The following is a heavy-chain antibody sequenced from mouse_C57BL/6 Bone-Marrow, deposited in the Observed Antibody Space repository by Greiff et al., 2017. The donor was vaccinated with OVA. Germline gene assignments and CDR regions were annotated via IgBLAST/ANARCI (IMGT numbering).Heavy chain of an antibody. CDR1: GFNIKDYY. V-gene: IGHV14-1*01. Sequence: VQLQQSGAELVRPGASVKLSCTASGFNIKDYYMHWVKQRPEQGLEWIGRIDPEDGDTEYAPKFQGKATMTADTSSNTAYLQLSSLTSEDTAVYYCTKGAILLRYYFDYWGQGTTLTVSS. J-gene: IGHJ2*01. CDR2: IDPEDGDT. CDR3: TKGAILLRYYFDY. D-gene: IGHD1-1*01.